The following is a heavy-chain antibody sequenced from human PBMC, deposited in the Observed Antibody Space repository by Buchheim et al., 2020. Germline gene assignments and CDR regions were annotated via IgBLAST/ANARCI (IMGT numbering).Heavy chain of an antibody. Sequence: QVQLQESGPGLVKPSQTLSLTCTVSGGPLSSGNYYWTWIRQPAGKGLEWIGRIYTGGSIDYNPSPKSRATLPVAPPKNQFFLKLTSVTAADTAMYYCARGNDYGDYWFDPWGQGIL. D-gene: IGHD4-17*01. CDR1: GGPLSSGNYY. CDR2: IYTGGSI. J-gene: IGHJ5*02. CDR3: ARGNDYGDYWFDP. V-gene: IGHV4-61*02.